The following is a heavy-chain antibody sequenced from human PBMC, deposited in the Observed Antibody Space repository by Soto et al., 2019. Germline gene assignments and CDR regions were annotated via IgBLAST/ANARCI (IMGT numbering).Heavy chain of an antibody. Sequence: SETLSLTCAVYGGSFSGYYWSWIRQPPGKGLGWIGEINHSGSTNYNPSLKSRVTISVDTSKNQFSLKLSSVTAADTAVYYCEREGIAAPNFDYWGQGTLVTVSS. D-gene: IGHD6-13*01. CDR2: INHSGST. CDR1: GGSFSGYY. CDR3: EREGIAAPNFDY. V-gene: IGHV4-34*01. J-gene: IGHJ4*02.